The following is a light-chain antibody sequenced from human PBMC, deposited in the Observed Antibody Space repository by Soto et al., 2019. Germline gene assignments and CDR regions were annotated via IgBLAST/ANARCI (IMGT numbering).Light chain of an antibody. V-gene: IGLV1-40*01. CDR1: SSNIGAGYD. CDR3: QSYDSRLNGYV. CDR2: SSV. Sequence: QPVLTQPPSVSGAPGQGVIISCTGSSSNIGAGYDVHWYQQLPRTAPKLLIYSSVNRPSGVPDRFSASKSGTSASLAITGLRPEDEADYYCQSYDSRLNGYVFGTGTQLTVL. J-gene: IGLJ1*01.